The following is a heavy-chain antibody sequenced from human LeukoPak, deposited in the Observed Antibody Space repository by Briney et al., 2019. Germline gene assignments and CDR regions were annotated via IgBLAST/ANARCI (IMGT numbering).Heavy chain of an antibody. D-gene: IGHD3-3*02. J-gene: IGHJ4*02. CDR2: INHSGST. Sequence: SETLSLTCAVYGGSFSGYYWSWIRQPPGEGLEWIGEINHSGSTNYNPSLKSRVTISVDTSKNQFSLKLSSVTAADTAVYYCARTLLKAFRSTPPRYFDYWGQGTLVTVSS. V-gene: IGHV4-34*01. CDR3: ARTLLKAFRSTPPRYFDY. CDR1: GGSFSGYY.